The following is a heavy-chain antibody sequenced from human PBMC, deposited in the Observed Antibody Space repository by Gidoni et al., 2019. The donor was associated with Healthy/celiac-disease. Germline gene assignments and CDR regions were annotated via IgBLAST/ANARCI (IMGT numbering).Heavy chain of an antibody. V-gene: IGHV3-15*01. CDR1: GFPFSTAW. Sequence: EVQLVESGGGLVKPGGSLRLSCAASGFPFSTAWMGWVRQAPGKGLEWVGRIKSKTDGGTTDYAAPVKGRFTISRDDSKNTLYLQMNSLKTEDTAVYYCTAYIAAAGTFDYWGQGTLVTVSS. J-gene: IGHJ4*02. CDR2: IKSKTDGGTT. CDR3: TAYIAAAGTFDY. D-gene: IGHD6-13*01.